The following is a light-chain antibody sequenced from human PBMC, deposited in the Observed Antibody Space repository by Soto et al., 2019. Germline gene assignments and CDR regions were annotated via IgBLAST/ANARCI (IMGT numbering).Light chain of an antibody. Sequence: DIQMTQSPSSLSASVGDRVTITCRASQSITTYLNWYRQKPGKAPKLLIYAASSLQSGVPSRSSGSGSETEFTLSISSLQPEDFATYFCQQIYSAPLTFGGGTKV. J-gene: IGKJ4*01. CDR1: QSITTY. CDR2: AAS. V-gene: IGKV1-39*01. CDR3: QQIYSAPLT.